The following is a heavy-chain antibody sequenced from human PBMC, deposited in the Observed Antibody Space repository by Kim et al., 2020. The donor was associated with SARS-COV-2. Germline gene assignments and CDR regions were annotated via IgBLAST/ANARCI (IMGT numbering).Heavy chain of an antibody. J-gene: IGHJ4*02. CDR1: GFTFSTYS. Sequence: GGSLRLSCEASGFTFSTYSMNWVRQVPGKGLQWVSYITGSGGTIHYADSVKGRFALSRDNARNSLYLQMNSLREEDTAVYYCTRDPHALDFLGPGTLVT. V-gene: IGHV3-48*02. CDR3: TRDPHALDF. D-gene: IGHD2-2*01. CDR2: ITGSGGTI.